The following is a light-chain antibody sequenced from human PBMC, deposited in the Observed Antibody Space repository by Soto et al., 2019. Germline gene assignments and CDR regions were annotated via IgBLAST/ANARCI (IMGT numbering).Light chain of an antibody. J-gene: IGLJ1*01. V-gene: IGLV2-18*02. CDR1: SSDVGSSNG. CDR2: DVS. CDR3: SSYTSSSTYV. Sequence: QSVLTQPPSVSGSPGQSVAISCTGTSSDVGSSNGVSWYQQPPGTAPKLMIYDVSNRPSGGPDRFSGSKSGNTASLTISGLQAEDEADYYCSSYTSSSTYVFGTGTKVTVL.